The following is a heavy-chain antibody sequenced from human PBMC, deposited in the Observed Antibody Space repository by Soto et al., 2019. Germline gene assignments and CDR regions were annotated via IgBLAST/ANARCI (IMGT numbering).Heavy chain of an antibody. CDR1: GGSISSGGYY. V-gene: IGHV4-31*03. J-gene: IGHJ6*02. CDR2: IYYSGST. D-gene: IGHD3-10*01. Sequence: PSETLSLTCTVSGGSISSGGYYWSWIRQHPGKGLEWIGYIYYSGSTYYNPSLKSRVTISVDTSKNQFSLKLSSVTAADTAVYYCARGTSYGSGLMDVWGQGTTVTVS. CDR3: ARGTSYGSGLMDV.